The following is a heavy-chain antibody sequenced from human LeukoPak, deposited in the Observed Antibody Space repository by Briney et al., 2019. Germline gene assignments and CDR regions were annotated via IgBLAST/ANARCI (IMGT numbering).Heavy chain of an antibody. Sequence: ASVKVSCKASGYTFTSYAMHWVRQAPGQGLEWMGWISAYNGNTNYAQKLQGRVTMTTDTSTSTAYMELRSLRSDDTAVYYCARDRRPPRYCSSTSCYEASDYYYMDVWGKGTTVTVSS. J-gene: IGHJ6*03. CDR1: GYTFTSYA. CDR3: ARDRRPPRYCSSTSCYEASDYYYMDV. V-gene: IGHV1-18*01. D-gene: IGHD2-2*01. CDR2: ISAYNGNT.